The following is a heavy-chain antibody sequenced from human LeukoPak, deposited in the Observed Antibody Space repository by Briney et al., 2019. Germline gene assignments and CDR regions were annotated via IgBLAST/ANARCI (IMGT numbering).Heavy chain of an antibody. Sequence: PSETLSLTCTVSGGSISSGSYYWSWIRQPAGKGLEWIGRIYTSGSTNYNPSLKSRVTISVDTSKNQFSLKLSSVTAADTAVYYCARRLAEGGGFDYWGQGTLVTVSS. CDR2: IYTSGST. J-gene: IGHJ4*02. CDR1: GGSISSGSYY. V-gene: IGHV4-61*02. D-gene: IGHD2-15*01. CDR3: ARRLAEGGGFDY.